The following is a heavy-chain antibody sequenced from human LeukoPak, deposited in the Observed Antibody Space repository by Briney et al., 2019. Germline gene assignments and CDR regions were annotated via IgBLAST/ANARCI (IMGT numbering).Heavy chain of an antibody. CDR1: GGSISSYY. J-gene: IGHJ6*02. CDR3: ARDSTFYDSSGYLDYGMDV. D-gene: IGHD3-22*01. CDR2: IYYSGST. Sequence: PSETLSLTCTVSGGSISSYYWSWIRQPPGKGLEWIEYIYYSGSTNYNPSLKSRVTISVDTSKNQFSLKLSSVTAADTAVYYCARDSTFYDSSGYLDYGMDVWGQGTTVTVSS. V-gene: IGHV4-59*01.